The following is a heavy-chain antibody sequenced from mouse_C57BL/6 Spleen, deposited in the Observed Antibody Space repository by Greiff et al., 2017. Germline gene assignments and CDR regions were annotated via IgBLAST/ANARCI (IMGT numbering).Heavy chain of an antibody. CDR3: ARGIHYYGSSYRAWFAY. CDR2: ILPGSGST. V-gene: IGHV1-9*01. J-gene: IGHJ3*01. D-gene: IGHD1-1*01. CDR1: GYTFTGYW. Sequence: QVTLKVSGAELMKPGASVKLSCKATGYTFTGYWIEWVKQRPGHGLEWIGEILPGSGSTNYNEKFKGKATFTADTSSNTAYMQLSSLTTEDSAIYYCARGIHYYGSSYRAWFAYWGQGTLVTVSA.